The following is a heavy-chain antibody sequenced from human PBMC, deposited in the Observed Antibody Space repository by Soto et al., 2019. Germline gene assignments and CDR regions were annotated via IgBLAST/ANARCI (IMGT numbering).Heavy chain of an antibody. Sequence: SETLSLTCTVSGGSISSSSYYWGWIRQPPGKGLEWIGSIYYSGSASYNPSLKSRLRFSVDTSKRQFSLTLSSVTAADTAVYYCARGGAHAVSRPGTYQFGYGLDVWGPGTTVTVSS. CDR2: IYYSGSA. D-gene: IGHD3-10*01. J-gene: IGHJ6*02. V-gene: IGHV4-39*07. CDR1: GGSISSSSYY. CDR3: ARGGAHAVSRPGTYQFGYGLDV.